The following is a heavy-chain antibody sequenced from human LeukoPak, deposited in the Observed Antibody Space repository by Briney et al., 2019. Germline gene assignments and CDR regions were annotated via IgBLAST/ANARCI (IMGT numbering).Heavy chain of an antibody. J-gene: IGHJ4*02. CDR3: ARDLTMIVVVPGY. Sequence: GASVKVSCKASGYTFTSYAMHWVRQAPGQRLEWMGWINAGNGNTKYSQKSQGRVTITRDTSASTAYMELSSLRSEDTAVYYCARDLTMIVVVPGYWGQGTLVTVSS. D-gene: IGHD3-22*01. CDR1: GYTFTSYA. CDR2: INAGNGNT. V-gene: IGHV1-3*01.